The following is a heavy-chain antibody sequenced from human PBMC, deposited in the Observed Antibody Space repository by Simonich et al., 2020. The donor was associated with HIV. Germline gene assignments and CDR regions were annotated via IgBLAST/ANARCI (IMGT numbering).Heavy chain of an antibody. Sequence: EVQLVESGGGLVQPGRSLRLSCAASGFTFADYAMHGVRQAPGKGLEWVSGISLNGGVIGYADSVKGRFTISRDNAKNSLYLQMNSLRAEDTALYYCAKGNNWNYVDYYYGMDVWGQGTTVTVSS. CDR1: GFTFADYA. CDR3: AKGNNWNYVDYYYGMDV. D-gene: IGHD1-7*01. V-gene: IGHV3-9*01. J-gene: IGHJ6*02. CDR2: ISLNGGVI.